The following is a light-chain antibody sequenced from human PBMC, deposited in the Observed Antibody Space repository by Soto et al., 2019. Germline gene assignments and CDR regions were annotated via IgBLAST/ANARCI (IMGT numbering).Light chain of an antibody. V-gene: IGKV1-39*01. CDR2: AAS. CDR3: QQYNSQST. CDR1: QSISSY. Sequence: DIQMTQSPSSLSASVGDRVTITCRASQSISSYLNWYQQKPGKAPKLLIYAASSLQSGVPSRFSGSGSGTDFTLTTSSLQPEDFATYYCQQYNSQSTFGQGTKVDI. J-gene: IGKJ1*01.